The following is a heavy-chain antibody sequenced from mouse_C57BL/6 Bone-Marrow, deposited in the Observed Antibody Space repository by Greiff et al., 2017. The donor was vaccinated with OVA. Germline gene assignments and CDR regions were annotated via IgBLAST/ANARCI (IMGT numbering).Heavy chain of an antibody. J-gene: IGHJ3*01. D-gene: IGHD3-2*02. CDR1: GFTFTDYY. CDR2: IRNKANGYTT. Sequence: EVKVVESGGGLVQPGGSLSLSCAASGFTFTDYYMSWVRQPPGKALEWLGFIRNKANGYTTEYSASVKGRFTISRDNSQSILYLQMNALRAEDSATYYCARSQATAWFAYWGQGTLVTVSA. CDR3: ARSQATAWFAY. V-gene: IGHV7-3*01.